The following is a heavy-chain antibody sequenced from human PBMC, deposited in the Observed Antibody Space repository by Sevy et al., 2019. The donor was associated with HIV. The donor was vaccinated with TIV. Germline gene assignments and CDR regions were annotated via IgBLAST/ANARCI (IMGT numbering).Heavy chain of an antibody. CDR1: GFTFSSYA. CDR2: ISGSGGST. V-gene: IGHV3-23*01. D-gene: IGHD3-22*01. J-gene: IGHJ4*02. CDR3: AKDPHYYDSSGYPFPY. Sequence: GGSLRPSCAASGFTFSSYAMSWVRQAPGKGLEWVSAISGSGGSTYYADSVKGRFTISRDNSKNTLYLQMNSLRAEDTAVYYCAKDPHYYDSSGYPFPYWGQGTLVTVSS.